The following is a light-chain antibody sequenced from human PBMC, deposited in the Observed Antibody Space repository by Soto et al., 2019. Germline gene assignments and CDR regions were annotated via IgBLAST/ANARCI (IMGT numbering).Light chain of an antibody. Sequence: EIVMTQSPDTLSVSPGETATLSCRASQSVGSNLAWYQQKPGQAPRLLISDASTRAAGLPARLSGSGSGTDFTLTISSLQSEDFAVYYCQQSNNWPKTFGQGTKVEIK. CDR3: QQSNNWPKT. J-gene: IGKJ1*01. CDR1: QSVGSN. CDR2: DAS. V-gene: IGKV3-15*01.